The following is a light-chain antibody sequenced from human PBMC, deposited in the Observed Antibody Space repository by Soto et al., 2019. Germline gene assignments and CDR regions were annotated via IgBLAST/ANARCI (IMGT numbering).Light chain of an antibody. CDR1: SSNIGSNY. J-gene: IGLJ2*01. Sequence: QSVLTQPPSASGTPGQRVTISCSGSSSNIGSNYVYWYHQLPGTAPKLVIYRNNQRPSGVPDRISGSKSGTSASLAISGLRSEDEADYYCTSYTVTSTLVVFGGGTKLTVL. CDR2: RNN. CDR3: TSYTVTSTLVV. V-gene: IGLV1-47*01.